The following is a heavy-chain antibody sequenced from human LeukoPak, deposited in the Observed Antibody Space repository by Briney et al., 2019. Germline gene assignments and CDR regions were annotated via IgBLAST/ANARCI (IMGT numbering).Heavy chain of an antibody. CDR3: ARGGIAAAADY. D-gene: IGHD6-13*01. CDR2: IKTDGSRT. V-gene: IGHV3-74*01. Sequence: QTGGSLGLSCAASGFTFSRYWMHWVRQAPGKGLVWVSRIKTDGSRTNYADSVKGRFTISRDNAKNSLYLQMNSLRAEDTAVYYCARGGIAAAADYWGQGTLVTVSS. J-gene: IGHJ4*02. CDR1: GFTFSRYW.